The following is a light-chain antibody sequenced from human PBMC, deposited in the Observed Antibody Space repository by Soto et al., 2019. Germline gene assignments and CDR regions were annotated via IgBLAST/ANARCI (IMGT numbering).Light chain of an antibody. CDR2: DVT. Sequence: QSVLTQPASVSGSPGQSITISCTGTGSDVGGYDYVSWYQQYPGKAPKLVIYDVTNRPSGVSNRFSGSKSGNTAALIIFGLQAEDEADYYCCSYTSSGTYVFGTGTKATV. CDR1: GSDVGGYDY. V-gene: IGLV2-14*03. CDR3: CSYTSSGTYV. J-gene: IGLJ1*01.